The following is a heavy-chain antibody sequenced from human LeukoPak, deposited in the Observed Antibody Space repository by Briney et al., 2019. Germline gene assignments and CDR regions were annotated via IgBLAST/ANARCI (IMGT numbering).Heavy chain of an antibody. J-gene: IGHJ4*02. D-gene: IGHD3-9*01. CDR1: GFTFSIYA. Sequence: GGSLRLSCAASGFTFSIYAMIWVRHSPGKGVEGVSSISGSGGSTYYADSVRGRFTIYRENSKNTLYLQMNSLRAEDTAVYYCAKDSRWRATGYYGYWGQGTLVTVSS. CDR3: AKDSRWRATGYYGY. V-gene: IGHV3-23*01. CDR2: ISGSGGST.